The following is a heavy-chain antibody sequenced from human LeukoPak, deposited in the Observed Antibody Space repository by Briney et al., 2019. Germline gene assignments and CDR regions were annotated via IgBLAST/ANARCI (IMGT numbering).Heavy chain of an antibody. J-gene: IGHJ4*02. D-gene: IGHD6-19*01. CDR1: GFTFSIYA. Sequence: GGSLRLSCAASGFTFSIYAIHWVRQAPGKGLEWVAFTRNDGNYKSYADSVKGRFTVSRDNSRNTLYLQMNSLRAEDTAVYYCTKDQGPYSSPFHRGQGTVVTVSS. V-gene: IGHV3-30*02. CDR3: TKDQGPYSSPFH. CDR2: TRNDGNYK.